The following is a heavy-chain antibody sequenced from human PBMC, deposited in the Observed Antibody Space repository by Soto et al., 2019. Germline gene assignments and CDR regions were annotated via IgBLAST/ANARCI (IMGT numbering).Heavy chain of an antibody. CDR2: IYYSGST. CDR1: GGSISSGGYY. V-gene: IGHV4-31*03. Sequence: SETLSLTCTVSGGSISSGGYYWSWIRQHPGKGLEWIGYIYYSGSTYYNPSLKSRVTISVDTSKNQFSLKLSSVTAADTAVYYCARGRIFGVVHNWFDPWGQGTLVTVSS. J-gene: IGHJ5*02. D-gene: IGHD3-3*01. CDR3: ARGRIFGVVHNWFDP.